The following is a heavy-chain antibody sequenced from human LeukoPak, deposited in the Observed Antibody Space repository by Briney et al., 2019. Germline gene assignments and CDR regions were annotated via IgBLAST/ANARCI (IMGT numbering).Heavy chain of an antibody. J-gene: IGHJ4*02. Sequence: GGSLRLSCAVSGFTFSNYAMHWVRQAPGKGLEWVALISYDGGIKDYVDSVKGRFTISRDNSKNTLYLQMDSLRTEDTSMYYCARGTTVAGSKRTTFDYWGQGTLVTVSS. D-gene: IGHD6-19*01. V-gene: IGHV3-30*03. CDR2: ISYDGGIK. CDR3: ARGTTVAGSKRTTFDY. CDR1: GFTFSNYA.